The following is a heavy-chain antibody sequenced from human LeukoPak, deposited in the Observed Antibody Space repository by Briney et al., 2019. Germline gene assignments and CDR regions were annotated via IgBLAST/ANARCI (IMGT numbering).Heavy chain of an antibody. CDR1: GGSISSYY. V-gene: IGHV4-59*08. D-gene: IGHD5-12*01. CDR3: ARMGGYSGYATH. J-gene: IGHJ4*02. Sequence: PSETLSLTCTVSGGSISSYYWSWIRQPPGKGLEWIGYIYYSGSTNYNPSLKSRVTISVDTSKNQISLKLSSVTAADTAVYYCARMGGYSGYATHWGQGTLVTVSS. CDR2: IYYSGST.